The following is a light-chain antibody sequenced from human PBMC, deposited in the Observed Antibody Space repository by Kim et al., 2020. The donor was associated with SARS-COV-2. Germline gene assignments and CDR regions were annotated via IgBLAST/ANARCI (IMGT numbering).Light chain of an antibody. Sequence: QSALTQHPSASGSPGQSITISCTGSSSDIGGYNYVSWYQQHPGKAPKLMIYEVSERPSGVPDRFSGSKSGNTASLTVSGLQAEDEAGYYCSSYAGSNIVVFGGGTQLTVL. CDR1: SSDIGGYNY. CDR2: EVS. CDR3: SSYAGSNIVV. J-gene: IGLJ2*01. V-gene: IGLV2-8*01.